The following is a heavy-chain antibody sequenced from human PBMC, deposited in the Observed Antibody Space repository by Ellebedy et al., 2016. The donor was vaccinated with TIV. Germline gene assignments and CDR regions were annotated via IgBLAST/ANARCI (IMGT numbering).Heavy chain of an antibody. Sequence: MPSETLSLTCTVSGGSISSGGYYWGWIRQLPGKGLEWIGYIYFSWTTHYNPSLKSPVIISVDPSENHFSLQLSSVTAAETAVYYCAREAAHGDYVDPCYQYGMDVWGQGTTVTVSS. D-gene: IGHD4-17*01. CDR2: IYFSWTT. J-gene: IGHJ6*02. CDR1: GGSISSGGYY. V-gene: IGHV4-31*01. CDR3: AREAAHGDYVDPCYQYGMDV.